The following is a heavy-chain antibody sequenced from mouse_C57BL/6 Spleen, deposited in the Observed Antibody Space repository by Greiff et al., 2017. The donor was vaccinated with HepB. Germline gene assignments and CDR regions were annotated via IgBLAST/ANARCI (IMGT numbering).Heavy chain of an antibody. CDR3: ARGFITTVVRYFDV. CDR2: ISYDGSN. V-gene: IGHV3-6*01. D-gene: IGHD1-1*01. CDR1: GYSITSGYY. Sequence: EVQLVESGPGLVKPSQSLSLTCSVTGYSITSGYYWNWIRQFPGNKLEWMGYISYDGSNNYNPSLKNRISITRDTSKNQFFLKLNSVTTEDTATYYCARGFITTVVRYFDVWGTGTTVTVSS. J-gene: IGHJ1*03.